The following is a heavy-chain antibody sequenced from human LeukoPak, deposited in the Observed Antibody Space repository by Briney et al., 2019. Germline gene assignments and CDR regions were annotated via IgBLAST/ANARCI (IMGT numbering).Heavy chain of an antibody. CDR2: VYYNGNT. Sequence: KPSETLSLTCLVSGEPISSYYWSWIRQAPGRGPEYIGNVYYNGNTNYNPSLKSRVAISVDASKNQFSLKVDTVTTADTAVYYCARGDYDFWSGNWRFDTWGQGTLVTASS. CDR1: GEPISSYY. V-gene: IGHV4-59*01. D-gene: IGHD3-3*01. CDR3: ARGDYDFWSGNWRFDT. J-gene: IGHJ4*02.